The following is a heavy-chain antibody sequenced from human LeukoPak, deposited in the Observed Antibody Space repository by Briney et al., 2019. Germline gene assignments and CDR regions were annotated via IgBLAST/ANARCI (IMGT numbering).Heavy chain of an antibody. J-gene: IGHJ4*02. CDR2: ISSSSSTM. CDR3: ARNQGYGSGNYDH. D-gene: IGHD3-10*01. CDR1: GFTFSSYS. Sequence: GGSLRLSCAASGFTFSSYSMNWVRQAPGKGLEWVSYISSSSSTMYYADFVKGRFTISRDNAKNSLYLQMNSLRDADTAVYYCARNQGYGSGNYDHWGQGTLVTASS. V-gene: IGHV3-48*02.